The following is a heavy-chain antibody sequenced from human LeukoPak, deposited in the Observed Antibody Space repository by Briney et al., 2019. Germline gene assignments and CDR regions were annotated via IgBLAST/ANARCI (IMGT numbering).Heavy chain of an antibody. CDR2: ISSSGSTI. V-gene: IGHV3-48*03. CDR3: ARGPTDRGSFDY. CDR1: GFTFSSYE. J-gene: IGHJ4*02. D-gene: IGHD3-10*01. Sequence: GGSLRLSCAASGFTFSSYEMIWVRQAPGRGLEWVSYISSSGSTIYYADSVKGRFTISRDNSKNTLYLQMNSLRAEDTAVYYCARGPTDRGSFDYWGQGTLVTVSS.